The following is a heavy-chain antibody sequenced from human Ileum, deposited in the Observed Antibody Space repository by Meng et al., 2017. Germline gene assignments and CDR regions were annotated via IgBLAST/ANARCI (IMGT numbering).Heavy chain of an antibody. CDR1: HYNFPRYH. CDR3: ARDANGTAVYFHL. Sequence: QIVQSGDEVTKSGDDVNAPCWYTHYNFPRYHFSWVRHAPGPGLEWMARTSLYNIHTNNVKPIQGSVNLATNTSTSTHYTELRNLRSVDPAVYSWARDANGTAVYFHLWGRGTLVTVSS. CDR2: TSLYNIHT. D-gene: IGHD1-1*01. V-gene: IGHV1-18*01. J-gene: IGHJ2*01.